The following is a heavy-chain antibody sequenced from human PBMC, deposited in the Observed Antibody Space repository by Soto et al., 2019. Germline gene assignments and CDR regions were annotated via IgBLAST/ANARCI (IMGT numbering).Heavy chain of an antibody. CDR3: ARRVESSTSYFDP. D-gene: IGHD6-13*01. CDR2: INHSGST. Sequence: SETLSLTCAVYGGSFSGYYWTWIRQPPGKGLEWIGEINHSGSTTYNPSLKSRVTISVDTSRNQFSLKLSSVTAADTAVFYCARRVESSTSYFDPWGQGTLVTVSS. V-gene: IGHV4-34*01. J-gene: IGHJ5*02. CDR1: GGSFSGYY.